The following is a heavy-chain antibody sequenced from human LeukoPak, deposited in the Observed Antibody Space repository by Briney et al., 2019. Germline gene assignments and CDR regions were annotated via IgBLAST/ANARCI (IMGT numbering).Heavy chain of an antibody. J-gene: IGHJ4*02. CDR2: IYHSGST. V-gene: IGHV4-30-2*01. CDR1: GGSISSGGYS. Sequence: PSQTLSLTCAVSGGSISSGGYSWSWIRQPPGKGLEWIGYIYHSGSTYYNPSLKSRVTISVDRSKNQFSLKLSSVTAADTAVYYCARLHNWKIDYWGQGTLVTVSS. D-gene: IGHD1-20*01. CDR3: ARLHNWKIDY.